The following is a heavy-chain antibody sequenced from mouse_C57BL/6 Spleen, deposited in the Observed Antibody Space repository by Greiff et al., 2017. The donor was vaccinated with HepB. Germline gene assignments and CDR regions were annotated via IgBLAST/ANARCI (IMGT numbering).Heavy chain of an antibody. CDR3: ARRWLGDAMDY. CDR1: GYTFTSYW. D-gene: IGHD2-3*01. V-gene: IGHV1-69*01. Sequence: VQLQQSGAELVMPGASVKLSCKASGYTFTSYWMHWVKQRPGQGLEWIGEIDPYDSYTNYNQKFKGKSTLTVDKSSSTAYMQLSSLTSEDSAVYYCARRWLGDAMDYWGQGTSVTVSS. J-gene: IGHJ4*01. CDR2: IDPYDSYT.